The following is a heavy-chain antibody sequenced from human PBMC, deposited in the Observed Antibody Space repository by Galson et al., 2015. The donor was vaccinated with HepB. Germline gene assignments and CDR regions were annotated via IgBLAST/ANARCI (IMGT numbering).Heavy chain of an antibody. CDR3: AKTNIVVVPAAKPNWFDP. Sequence: SLRLSCAASGFTFSSYAMSWVRPAPGKGLEWVSAISGSGGSTYYADSVKGRFTISRDNSKNTLYLQMNSLRAEDTAVYYCAKTNIVVVPAAKPNWFDPWGQGTLVTVSS. V-gene: IGHV3-23*01. D-gene: IGHD2-2*01. CDR2: ISGSGGST. J-gene: IGHJ5*02. CDR1: GFTFSSYA.